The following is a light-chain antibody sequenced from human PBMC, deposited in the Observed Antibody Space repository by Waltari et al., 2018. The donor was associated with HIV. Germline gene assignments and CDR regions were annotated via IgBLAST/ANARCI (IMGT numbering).Light chain of an antibody. CDR2: DDS. Sequence: SYVVTQPPSVSVAPGETATITCGGNQIGGESVHGYQPKPGQAPVLVIYDDSDRRSGIPERLSASNSGNTATLTISRVEAGDEADYYCQVWDIRSDSVVFGGGTKLTVL. CDR3: QVWDIRSDSVV. CDR1: QIGGES. J-gene: IGLJ2*01. V-gene: IGLV3-21*04.